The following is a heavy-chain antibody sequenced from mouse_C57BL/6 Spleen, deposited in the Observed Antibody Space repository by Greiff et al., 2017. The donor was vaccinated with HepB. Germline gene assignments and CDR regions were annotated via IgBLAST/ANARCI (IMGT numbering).Heavy chain of an antibody. V-gene: IGHV1-80*01. CDR3: ARCDYYGSSPHYYAMDY. Sequence: QVQLQQSGAELVKPGASVKISCKASGYAFSSYWMNWVKQRPGKGLEWIGQIYPGDGDTNYNGKFKGKATLTADKSSSTAYMQLSSLTSEDSAVYFCARCDYYGSSPHYYAMDYWGQGTSVTVSS. CDR2: IYPGDGDT. D-gene: IGHD1-1*01. CDR1: GYAFSSYW. J-gene: IGHJ4*01.